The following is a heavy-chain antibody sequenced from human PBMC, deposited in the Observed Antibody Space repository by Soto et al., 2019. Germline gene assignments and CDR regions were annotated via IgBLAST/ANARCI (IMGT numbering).Heavy chain of an antibody. J-gene: IGHJ4*02. V-gene: IGHV3-30*18. D-gene: IGHD3-16*01. Sequence: QVQLVESGGGVVQPGRSLRLSCAASGFTFSSYGMHWVRQAPGKGLEWVAVISYDGSNKYYADSVKGRFTISRDNSKNTLYLQMNSLRAEDTAVYYCAKDLTGLGELQWGQGTLVTVSS. CDR3: AKDLTGLGELQ. CDR1: GFTFSSYG. CDR2: ISYDGSNK.